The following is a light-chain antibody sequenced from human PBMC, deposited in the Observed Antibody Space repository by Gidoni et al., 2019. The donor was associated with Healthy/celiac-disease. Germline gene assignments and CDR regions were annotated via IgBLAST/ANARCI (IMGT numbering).Light chain of an antibody. Sequence: EIVFTQSPATLSSSPGERATLSCRASQSVSSYLAWYQQKPGQAPRLLIYDASNRATGIPARFSGSGSGTDFTLTISSLEPEDFAVYYCQQRSNWPRFTFGPGTKVDIK. CDR3: QQRSNWPRFT. V-gene: IGKV3-11*01. J-gene: IGKJ3*01. CDR2: DAS. CDR1: QSVSSY.